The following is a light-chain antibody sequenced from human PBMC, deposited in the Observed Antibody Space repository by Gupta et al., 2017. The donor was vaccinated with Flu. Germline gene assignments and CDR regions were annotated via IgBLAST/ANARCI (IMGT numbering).Light chain of an antibody. V-gene: IGLV8-61*01. Sequence: QTVVTHEPSLSVPPGGTLTLTCGLTSGSVSTTYYPSWYQQTPGQAPRTLIYTTNDRSSGVPGRFSGSFLGNTAALTITGAPEDEASDYYCMRDMGSGMWVFGGGTKRTVL. CDR2: TTN. CDR3: MRDMGSGMWV. J-gene: IGLJ3*02. CDR1: SGSVSTTYY.